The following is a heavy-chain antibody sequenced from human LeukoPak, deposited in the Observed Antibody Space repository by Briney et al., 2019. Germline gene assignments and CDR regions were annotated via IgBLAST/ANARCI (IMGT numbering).Heavy chain of an antibody. CDR3: ARGLGISSGWYGSTGDY. J-gene: IGHJ4*02. D-gene: IGHD6-19*01. CDR2: INHSGST. V-gene: IGHV4-34*01. CDR1: GGSISSYY. Sequence: PSETLSLTCTVSGGSISSYYWSWIRQPPGKGLEWIGEINHSGSTNYNPSLKSRVTISVDTSKNQFSLKLSSVTAADTAVYYCARGLGISSGWYGSTGDYWGQGTLVTVSS.